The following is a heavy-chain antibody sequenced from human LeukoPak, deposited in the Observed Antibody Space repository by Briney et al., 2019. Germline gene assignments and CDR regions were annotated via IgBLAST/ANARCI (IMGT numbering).Heavy chain of an antibody. Sequence: PGGSLRLSCAASGFTFSSYGMLWVRQAPGKGLEWVAVIWYDGSNKYYADSVKGRFTISRDNSKNTLYLQMNSLRAEDTAVYYCARMDIVATAFDYWGQGTLVTVSS. CDR3: ARMDIVATAFDY. V-gene: IGHV3-33*01. J-gene: IGHJ4*02. CDR2: IWYDGSNK. D-gene: IGHD5-12*01. CDR1: GFTFSSYG.